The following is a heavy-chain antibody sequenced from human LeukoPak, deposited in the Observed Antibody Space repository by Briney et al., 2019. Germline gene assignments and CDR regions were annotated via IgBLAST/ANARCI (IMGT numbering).Heavy chain of an antibody. CDR1: GFTFSSYA. Sequence: PGGSLRLSCAASGFTFSSYAMSWVRQAPGKGLEWVSGISGSGSYIYYADSVKGRFTISKDNSKNTLYLQMNSLRAEDTAVYYCAKRVAATGSNFDYWGQGTLVTVSS. D-gene: IGHD6-25*01. V-gene: IGHV3-23*01. J-gene: IGHJ4*02. CDR2: ISGSGSYI. CDR3: AKRVAATGSNFDY.